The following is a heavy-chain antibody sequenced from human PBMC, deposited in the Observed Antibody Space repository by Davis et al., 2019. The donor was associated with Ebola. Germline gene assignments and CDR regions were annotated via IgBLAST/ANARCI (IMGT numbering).Heavy chain of an antibody. CDR2: IIPIFGIA. Sequence: SVKVSCKASGDTFSSYAISWVRQAPGQGLEWMGGIIPIFGIANYAQKFQGRVTMTEDTSTDTAYMELSSLRSEDTAVYYCATGLHYYDIQAFDIWGQGTMVTVSS. CDR3: ATGLHYYDIQAFDI. CDR1: GDTFSSYA. D-gene: IGHD3-9*01. V-gene: IGHV1-69*10. J-gene: IGHJ3*02.